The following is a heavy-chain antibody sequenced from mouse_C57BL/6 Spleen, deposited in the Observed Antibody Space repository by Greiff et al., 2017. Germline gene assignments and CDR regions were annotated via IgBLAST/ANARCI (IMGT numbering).Heavy chain of an antibody. CDR1: GYTFTDYE. CDR3: TSGDAMDY. Sequence: VKLQESGAELVRPGASVTLSCKASGYTFTDYEMHWVKQTPVHGLDWIGAIDPETGGTAYNQKFKGKAILTADKSSSTAYMELRSLTSEDSAVYYCTSGDAMDYWGQGTSVTVSS. CDR2: IDPETGGT. J-gene: IGHJ4*01. V-gene: IGHV1-15*01.